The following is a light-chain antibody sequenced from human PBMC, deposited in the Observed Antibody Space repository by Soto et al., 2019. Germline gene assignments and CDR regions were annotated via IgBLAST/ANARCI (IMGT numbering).Light chain of an antibody. V-gene: IGKV1-5*01. Sequence: DIQMTQSPSTLSASVGDRVTITCRASQSISSWLDWYQQKPGKAPKLLIYDASSLESGVPSRFSGSGSGTEFPLTISSLQPDDFATYYCQQYNSYPTFGQGTKLEIK. CDR2: DAS. CDR1: QSISSW. J-gene: IGKJ2*01. CDR3: QQYNSYPT.